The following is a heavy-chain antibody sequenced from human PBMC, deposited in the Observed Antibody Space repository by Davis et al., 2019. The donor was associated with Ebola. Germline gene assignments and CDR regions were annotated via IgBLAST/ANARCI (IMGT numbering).Heavy chain of an antibody. J-gene: IGHJ4*02. CDR1: GGSISSSSYY. V-gene: IGHV4-39*07. CDR2: INHVGST. D-gene: IGHD3-10*01. CDR3: AREGLRGMSRGYFDY. Sequence: MPSETLSLTCTVSGGSISSSSYYWGWIRQPPGKGLEWIGEINHVGSTNYNTSLKSRVTMSVDTYKNQFYLKLSAVTAADTDVYYCAREGLRGMSRGYFDYWGQGALVTVSS.